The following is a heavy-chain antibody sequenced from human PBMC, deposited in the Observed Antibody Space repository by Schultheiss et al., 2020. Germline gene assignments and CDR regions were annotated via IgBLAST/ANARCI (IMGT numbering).Heavy chain of an antibody. J-gene: IGHJ1*01. Sequence: ASVKVSCKASGYTFTSYGISWVRQAPGQGLEWMGWISAYNGNTNYAQKLQGRVTMTTDTSTSTAYMELRSLRSDDTAVYYCTTFGPKWAPGYFQHWGQGSLVTVSS. CDR1: GYTFTSYG. CDR2: ISAYNGNT. V-gene: IGHV1-18*01. D-gene: IGHD1-26*01. CDR3: TTFGPKWAPGYFQH.